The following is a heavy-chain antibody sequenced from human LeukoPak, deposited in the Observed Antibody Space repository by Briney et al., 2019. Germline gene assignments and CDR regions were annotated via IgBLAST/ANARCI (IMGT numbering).Heavy chain of an antibody. J-gene: IGHJ5*02. CDR3: ARDEAPGIVVVPAPGP. CDR2: IYSSGNT. CDR1: GGSISSYY. Sequence: SETLSLTCTVSGGSISSYYWSWIRQPPGKGLEWIGYIYSSGNTNYNPSLTSRVTISVDKSKNQFSLKLTSVTAADTAMYYCARDEAPGIVVVPAPGPWGQGTLVTVSS. V-gene: IGHV4-59*01. D-gene: IGHD2-2*01.